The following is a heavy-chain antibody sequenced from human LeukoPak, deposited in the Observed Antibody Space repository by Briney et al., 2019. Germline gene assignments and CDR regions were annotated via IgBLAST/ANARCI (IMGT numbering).Heavy chain of an antibody. CDR3: ARGGGTVTPPQA. J-gene: IGHJ4*02. CDR2: ISGSSGST. Sequence: GGSLRLSCAASGFTFSSYAMSWVRQAPGKGLEWVSAISGSSGSTYYADSVRGRFTISRDNSKSTLYLQMNSLRAEDTAVYYCARGGGTVTPPQAWGQGTLVTVSS. D-gene: IGHD4-17*01. CDR1: GFTFSSYA. V-gene: IGHV3-23*01.